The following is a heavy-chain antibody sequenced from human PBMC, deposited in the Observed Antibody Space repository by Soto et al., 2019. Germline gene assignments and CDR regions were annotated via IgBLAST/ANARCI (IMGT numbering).Heavy chain of an antibody. CDR1: GGSFSGYS. J-gene: IGHJ3*01. CDR3: ARAPSIAGAAAYYDAFDV. Sequence: PSETLSLTCAVSGGSFSGYSWSWIRQPPGRGLEWIGEINQNGKTNSNPSLKSRMTTSMDTANNLFSLTLSAVTAADTAVYYCARAPSIAGAAAYYDAFDVWGQGTMVTVSS. CDR2: INQNGKT. D-gene: IGHD1-26*01. V-gene: IGHV4-34*01.